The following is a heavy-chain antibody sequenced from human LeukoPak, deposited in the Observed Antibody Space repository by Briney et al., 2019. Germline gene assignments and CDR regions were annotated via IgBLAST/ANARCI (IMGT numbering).Heavy chain of an antibody. Sequence: GGSLRLSCAASGFTFDDYGMSWVRQAPGKGLEWVSGINWNGGSTGYADSVKGGFTISRENAKNSWYLQMTSRRAEDTPLYYWARHRGSGWQDYWGQGTLVTVSS. V-gene: IGHV3-20*04. J-gene: IGHJ4*02. CDR1: GFTFDDYG. D-gene: IGHD6-19*01. CDR3: ARHRGSGWQDY. CDR2: INWNGGST.